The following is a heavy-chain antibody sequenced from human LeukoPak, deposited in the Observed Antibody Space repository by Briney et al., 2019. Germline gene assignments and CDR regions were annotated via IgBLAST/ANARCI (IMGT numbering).Heavy chain of an antibody. J-gene: IGHJ3*02. CDR3: ARFLRPLWEALDAFDI. CDR2: IYPGDSDT. CDR1: GYSFTTYW. D-gene: IGHD1-26*01. V-gene: IGHV5-51*01. Sequence: GESLKISCKTSGYSFTTYWIGWVRQMPGKGLEWMGIIYPGDSDTRYSPSFQGQVTISADKSISTAYLQWSSLKASDTAMYYCARFLRPLWEALDAFDIWGQGTMVTVSS.